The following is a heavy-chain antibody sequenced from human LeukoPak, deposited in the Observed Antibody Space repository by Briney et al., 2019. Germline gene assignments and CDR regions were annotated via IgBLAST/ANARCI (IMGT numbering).Heavy chain of an antibody. CDR1: GFTFSSYA. J-gene: IGHJ4*02. Sequence: GRSLRLSCAASGFTFSSYAMHWVRQAPGKGLEWVAVISYDGSNKYYADSVKGRFTISRDNSKNTLYLQMNSLSAEDTAVYYCAKNHFRRLIWFGECYFDYWGQGTLVTVSS. D-gene: IGHD3-10*01. CDR2: ISYDGSNK. CDR3: AKNHFRRLIWFGECYFDY. V-gene: IGHV3-30*04.